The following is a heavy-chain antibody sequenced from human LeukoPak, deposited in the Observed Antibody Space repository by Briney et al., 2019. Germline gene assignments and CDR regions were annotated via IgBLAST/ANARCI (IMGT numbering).Heavy chain of an antibody. D-gene: IGHD3-10*01. CDR1: GFTFSSYD. Sequence: GGSLRPSSAASGFTFSSYDMHWVRQATGKGLEWVSAIGTAGDTYYPGSVKGRFTISRENAKNSLYLQMNSLRAEDTAVYYCARADYYGSGARWFDPWGQGTLVTVSS. V-gene: IGHV3-13*01. CDR2: IGTAGDT. CDR3: ARADYYGSGARWFDP. J-gene: IGHJ5*02.